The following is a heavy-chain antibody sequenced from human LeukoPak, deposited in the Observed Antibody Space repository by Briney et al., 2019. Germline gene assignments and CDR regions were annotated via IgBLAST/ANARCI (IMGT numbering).Heavy chain of an antibody. J-gene: IGHJ4*02. CDR1: GGSISSGGYS. Sequence: PSQTLSLTCAVSGGSISSGGYSWSWIRQPPGKGLEWIGYIYHSGSTYYNPSLKSRVTISVDRSKNQFSLKLSSVTAADTAVYYCASFSMWVAGTGGDDWGQGTLVTVSS. V-gene: IGHV4-30-2*01. CDR2: IYHSGST. CDR3: ASFSMWVAGTGGDD. D-gene: IGHD6-19*01.